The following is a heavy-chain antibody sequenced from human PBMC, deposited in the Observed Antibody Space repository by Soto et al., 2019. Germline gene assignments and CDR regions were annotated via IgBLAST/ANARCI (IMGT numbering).Heavy chain of an antibody. CDR1: GGSVSSGSYY. V-gene: IGHV4-61*01. J-gene: IGHJ6*02. CDR3: ARVRGPGYGMDV. CDR2: IYHSGRT. Sequence: QVQLQESGPGLVKPSETLSLTCTVSGGSVSSGSYYWSWIRQPPGKGLEWIGYIYHSGRTNYNPSLKSRVTISIDTSENQFSLKLNSVTAADTAVYFCARVRGPGYGMDVWGQGTTVTVSS. D-gene: IGHD3-10*01.